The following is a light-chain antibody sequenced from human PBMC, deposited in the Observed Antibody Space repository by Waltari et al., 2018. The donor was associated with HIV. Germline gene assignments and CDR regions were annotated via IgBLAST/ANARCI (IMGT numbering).Light chain of an antibody. CDR2: KVS. J-gene: IGKJ5*01. CDR3: QQYKTPPIT. Sequence: DIQMTQSPSTLSASVGDRVTITCRASQSINSWLAWYQQKPGQAPKVLIYKVSNLQSGVPSRFSGSESGTEFTLTISSLQPDDFAIYYCQQYKTPPITFGQGTRLEIK. V-gene: IGKV1-5*03. CDR1: QSINSW.